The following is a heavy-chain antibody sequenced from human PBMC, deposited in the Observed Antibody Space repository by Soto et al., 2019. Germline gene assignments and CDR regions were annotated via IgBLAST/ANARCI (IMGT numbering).Heavy chain of an antibody. CDR1: GFTFDDYA. CDR3: AKEKYSSSWYWFDP. D-gene: IGHD6-13*01. Sequence: EVQLVESGGGLVQPGRSLRLSCAASGFTFDDYAMHWVRQAPGKGLEWVSGISWNSGSIGYADSVKGRFTISRDNAKNSLYLQMNSLRAEDTALYYCAKEKYSSSWYWFDPWGQGTLVTVSS. V-gene: IGHV3-9*01. CDR2: ISWNSGSI. J-gene: IGHJ5*02.